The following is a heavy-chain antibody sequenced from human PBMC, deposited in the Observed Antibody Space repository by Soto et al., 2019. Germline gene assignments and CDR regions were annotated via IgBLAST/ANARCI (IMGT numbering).Heavy chain of an antibody. V-gene: IGHV3-64D*06. CDR1: GFTFSSYA. CDR3: VKDLSRRIQLSRIGY. CDR2: ISSNGGST. J-gene: IGHJ4*02. D-gene: IGHD5-18*01. Sequence: AGGSLRLSCSVSGFTFSSYAMHWVRQAPRKGLEYVSAISSNGGSTYYADSVKGRFTISRDNSKNTLYLQMSSLRAEDTAVYYCVKDLSRRIQLSRIGYWGQGTLVTVSS.